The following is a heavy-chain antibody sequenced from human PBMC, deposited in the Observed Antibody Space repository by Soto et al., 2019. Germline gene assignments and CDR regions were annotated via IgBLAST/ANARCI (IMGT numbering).Heavy chain of an antibody. J-gene: IGHJ2*01. CDR2: IIGSCGST. V-gene: IGHV3-23*01. Sequence: GKGLEWVSAIIGSCGSTYYADSVKGPFTISRDHSTNTLYLQMNSFRAESTAVYYLANDSRTSFFFQAEDGIRDTVTVSAFLLNRSSDL. D-gene: IGHD2-2*01. CDR3: ANDSRTSFFFQAEDGIRDTVTVSAFLLNRSSDL.